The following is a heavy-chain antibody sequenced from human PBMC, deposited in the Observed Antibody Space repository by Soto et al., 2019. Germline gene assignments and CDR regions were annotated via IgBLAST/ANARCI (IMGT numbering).Heavy chain of an antibody. CDR1: GYIFNHYG. D-gene: IGHD2-2*01. CDR3: ARGGQECTSTNCSYIYDGLDV. Sequence: QVQLVQSGAEVKKPGASVRVSCKASGYIFNHYGIGWVRQAPGQGLEWMGWISAYNGNTHYAGSLQGRVTMTTDTSRRTAGMELRSLRSDDTAVYYCARGGQECTSTNCSYIYDGLDVWGQGTTVTVSS. CDR2: ISAYNGNT. V-gene: IGHV1-18*01. J-gene: IGHJ6*02.